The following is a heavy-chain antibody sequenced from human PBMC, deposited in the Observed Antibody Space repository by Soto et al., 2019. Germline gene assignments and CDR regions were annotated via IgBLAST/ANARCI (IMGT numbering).Heavy chain of an antibody. CDR3: ARAYYGSEYDY. CDR2: INPNSGGT. CDR1: GYTSTGYY. Sequence: ASVKVSCKASGYTSTGYYMHWVRQAPGQGLEWMGWINPNSGGTNYAQKFQGWVTMTRDTSISTAYMELSRLRSDDTAVYYCARAYYGSEYDYWGQGTLVTVSS. D-gene: IGHD3-10*01. J-gene: IGHJ4*02. V-gene: IGHV1-2*04.